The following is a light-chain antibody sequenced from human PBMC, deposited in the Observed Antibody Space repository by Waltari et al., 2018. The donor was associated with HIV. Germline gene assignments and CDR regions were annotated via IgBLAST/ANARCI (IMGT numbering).Light chain of an antibody. CDR1: TPNIGAGTD. V-gene: IGLV1-40*01. CDR3: QSYDSSLSASV. J-gene: IGLJ3*02. Sequence: QSVLSQPPSVSGAPGQRVTISCTGSTPNIGAGTDVHWYQLLPGTAPKLLIYTNTYRPSGVPGRFSGSKSDTSASLAITGLQAEDAADYYCQSYDSSLSASVFGGGTKLTVL. CDR2: TNT.